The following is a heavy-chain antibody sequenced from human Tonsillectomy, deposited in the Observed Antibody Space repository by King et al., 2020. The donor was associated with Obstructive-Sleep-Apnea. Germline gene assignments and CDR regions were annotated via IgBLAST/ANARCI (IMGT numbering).Heavy chain of an antibody. CDR3: ARIDYFGSGAHYKLRDY. CDR1: GGSFTNYY. J-gene: IGHJ4*01. V-gene: IGHV4-34*01. CDR2: IDHSGRT. Sequence: QVQLQQWGAGLLKPSETLSLTCAVYGGSFTNYYWIWIRQPPGKGLQWIGEIDHSGRTDYDPSLNSRVTMSVDTSKTQFSLRLKSVSAADTAVYYCARIDYFGSGAHYKLRDYSGHGTLVTVSS. D-gene: IGHD3-10*01.